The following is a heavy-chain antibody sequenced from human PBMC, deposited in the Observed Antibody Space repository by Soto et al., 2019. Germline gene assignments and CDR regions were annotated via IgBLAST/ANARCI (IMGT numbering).Heavy chain of an antibody. CDR3: ARASSCAYDSCAFDP. J-gene: IGHJ5*02. D-gene: IGHD3-16*01. Sequence: SSETLSLTCAVSGGSISSGGYSWSWIRQPPGKGLEWIGYIFHSGNTYYNPSLNSRGTLSVDRSKNQFSLNLSSVTAADTAVYYCARASSCAYDSCAFDPWGQGTLVTVSS. V-gene: IGHV4-30-2*01. CDR1: GGSISSGGYS. CDR2: IFHSGNT.